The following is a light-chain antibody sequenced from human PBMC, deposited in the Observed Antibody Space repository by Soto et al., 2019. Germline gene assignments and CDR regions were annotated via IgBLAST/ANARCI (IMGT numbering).Light chain of an antibody. CDR3: CSYAGSYTWV. Sequence: QSALTQPRSVSGSPGQSVTISCTGTSSDVGGYNYVYWYQQHPGNAPKLMIYDVSKRPSGVPDRFSGSKSGNTASLTISGLQAEDEADYYCCSYAGSYTWVFGTGTKVTVL. J-gene: IGLJ1*01. V-gene: IGLV2-11*01. CDR1: SSDVGGYNY. CDR2: DVS.